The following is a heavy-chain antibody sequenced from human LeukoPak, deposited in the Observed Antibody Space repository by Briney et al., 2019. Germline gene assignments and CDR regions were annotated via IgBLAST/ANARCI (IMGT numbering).Heavy chain of an antibody. D-gene: IGHD3-16*01. CDR3: ARHSGWGENWFDP. CDR2: IYYSGST. J-gene: IGHJ5*02. CDR1: GGSLSSYY. Sequence: PSETLSLTCTVSGGSLSSYYWSWIRQPPGKGLEWIGYIYYSGSTNYNPSLKSRVTISVDTSKNQFSLKLSSVTAADTAVYYCARHSGWGENWFDPWGQGTLVTVSS. V-gene: IGHV4-59*08.